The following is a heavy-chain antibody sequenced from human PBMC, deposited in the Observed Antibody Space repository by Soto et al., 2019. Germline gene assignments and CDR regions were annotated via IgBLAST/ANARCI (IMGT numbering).Heavy chain of an antibody. CDR1: GFTFSSYA. D-gene: IGHD3-22*01. CDR2: ISGSGGST. V-gene: IGHV3-23*01. J-gene: IGHJ6*02. CDR3: AKSGLPANYYDSSGYSYYYYGMDV. Sequence: EVQLLESGGGLVQPGGSLRLSCAASGFTFSSYAMSWVRQAPGKGLEWVSAISGSGGSTYYADSVKGRFTISRDNSKNTLYLQMNSLRAEDTAVYYCAKSGLPANYYDSSGYSYYYYGMDVWGQGTTVTVSS.